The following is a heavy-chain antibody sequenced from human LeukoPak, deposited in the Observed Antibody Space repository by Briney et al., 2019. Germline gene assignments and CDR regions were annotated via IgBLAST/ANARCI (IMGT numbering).Heavy chain of an antibody. D-gene: IGHD3-22*01. Sequence: GGSLRLSCAASGFIFSDYWMNWVCQAPGKGPEWVANIKHDSSTIYSLDSVKGRFTISRDNAKNSLYLQMNSLRVEDTAVYYCARGLTTTPNWFDPWGQGTLVTVSS. V-gene: IGHV3-7*01. CDR3: ARGLTTTPNWFDP. CDR1: GFIFSDYW. CDR2: IKHDSSTI. J-gene: IGHJ5*02.